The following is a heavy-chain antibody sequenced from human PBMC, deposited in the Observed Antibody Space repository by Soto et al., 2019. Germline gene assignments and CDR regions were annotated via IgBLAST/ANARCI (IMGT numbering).Heavy chain of an antibody. J-gene: IGHJ4*02. CDR3: ARGAWPSYFDY. CDR1: GFTFSNYG. V-gene: IGHV3-21*02. CDR2: ISGMSAYI. Sequence: EVQLVESGGGLVNPGGSLRLSCATSGFTFSNYGVNWVRQAPGKGLEWVSSISGMSAYIYYADSVRGRFTISRDNAENSLYLQMNSLRAEDTAVYYWARGAWPSYFDYWGQGTLVTVSS.